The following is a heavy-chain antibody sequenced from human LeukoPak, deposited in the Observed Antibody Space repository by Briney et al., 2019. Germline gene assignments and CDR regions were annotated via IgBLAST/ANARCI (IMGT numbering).Heavy chain of an antibody. J-gene: IGHJ3*02. Sequence: PGGSLRLSCVASGFTFSSDGMHWVRQAPGKGLEWVAVISNDGSNKYYADSVKGRFTISRDNSKNTLYLQMNSLRAEDTAEYYCAKGRGAFDIWGQGTMVTVSS. CDR1: GFTFSSDG. D-gene: IGHD3-10*01. V-gene: IGHV3-30*18. CDR3: AKGRGAFDI. CDR2: ISNDGSNK.